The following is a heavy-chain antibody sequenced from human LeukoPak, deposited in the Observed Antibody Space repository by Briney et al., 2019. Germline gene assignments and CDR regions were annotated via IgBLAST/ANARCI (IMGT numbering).Heavy chain of an antibody. D-gene: IGHD2/OR15-2a*01. Sequence: GGFLRLSCTASGFTFSLYWMTWVRQAPGKGLEWVANIKQDGSEKYYVDSVKGRFTISRDNAENSMYVQMNSLRADDTAVYYCARGLGNIVGLDVWGQGTTVTVSS. CDR2: IKQDGSEK. CDR1: GFTFSLYW. V-gene: IGHV3-7*03. J-gene: IGHJ6*02. CDR3: ARGLGNIVGLDV.